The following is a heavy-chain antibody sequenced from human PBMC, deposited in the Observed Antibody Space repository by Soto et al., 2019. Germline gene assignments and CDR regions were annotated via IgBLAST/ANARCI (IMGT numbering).Heavy chain of an antibody. CDR2: IIPVFGTA. J-gene: IGHJ4*02. Sequence: SVKVSCKXSGGTFGSYAISWVRQAPGQGLEWMGGIIPVFGTANYAQKFQGRVTISADESTNTAYLELSSLRSEDTAVYYCASSNYYDITESDSWGQGTLVTVSS. V-gene: IGHV1-69*13. D-gene: IGHD3-22*01. CDR1: GGTFGSYA. CDR3: ASSNYYDITESDS.